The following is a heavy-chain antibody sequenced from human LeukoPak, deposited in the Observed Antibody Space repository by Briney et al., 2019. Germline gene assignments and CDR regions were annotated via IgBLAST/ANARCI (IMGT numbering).Heavy chain of an antibody. CDR3: ARSLTTPPYNWFDP. CDR2: IYTSGST. D-gene: IGHD4-11*01. J-gene: IGHJ5*02. V-gene: IGHV4-4*07. CDR1: GGSISSYY. Sequence: SETLSLTCTVSGGSISSYYWSWIRQPAGKGLEWIGRIYTSGSTNYNPSLKSRVTMSVDTSKNQFSLKLSSVTAADTAVYYCARSLTTPPYNWFDPLGPGNPGHRLL.